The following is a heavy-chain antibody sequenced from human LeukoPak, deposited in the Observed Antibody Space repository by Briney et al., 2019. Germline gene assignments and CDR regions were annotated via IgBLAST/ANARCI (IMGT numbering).Heavy chain of an antibody. CDR2: ISGSGGST. V-gene: IGHV3-23*01. D-gene: IGHD2-2*02. CDR1: GFTFSSYA. Sequence: GGSLRLSCAASGFTFSSYAMSWVRQAPGNGLEWVSAISGSGGSTYYADSVKGRFTISRDNSKNTLYLQMNSLRAEDTAVYYCAIDRIVVVPAAIPFDYWDQGTLVTVSS. CDR3: AIDRIVVVPAAIPFDY. J-gene: IGHJ4*02.